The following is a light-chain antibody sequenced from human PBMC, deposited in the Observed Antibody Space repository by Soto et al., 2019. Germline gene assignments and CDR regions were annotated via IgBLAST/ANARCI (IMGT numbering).Light chain of an antibody. CDR3: SSYITSATLV. CDR2: EVT. J-gene: IGLJ3*02. V-gene: IGLV2-14*01. Sequence: QSALTQPASVSGSPGQSITISCTGTSTDIGVYNYVSWYQQHPGKAPKVMIYEVTNRPSGVSNRFSGSKSGDTASLTISGLRSEDEADYYCSSYITSATLVFGGGTKLAVL. CDR1: STDIGVYNY.